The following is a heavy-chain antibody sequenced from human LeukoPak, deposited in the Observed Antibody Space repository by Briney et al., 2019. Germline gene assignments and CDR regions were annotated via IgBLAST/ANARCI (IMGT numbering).Heavy chain of an antibody. V-gene: IGHV3-30-3*01. J-gene: IGHJ3*02. Sequence: GRSLRLSCAASGFTFSSYAMHWVRQAPGKGLEWVAVISYDGSNKYYADSVKGRFTISRDNSKNTLYLQMNSLRAEDTAVYYCARDGDIVVDDAFDIWGQGTMVTVSS. D-gene: IGHD2-21*01. CDR1: GFTFSSYA. CDR2: ISYDGSNK. CDR3: ARDGDIVVDDAFDI.